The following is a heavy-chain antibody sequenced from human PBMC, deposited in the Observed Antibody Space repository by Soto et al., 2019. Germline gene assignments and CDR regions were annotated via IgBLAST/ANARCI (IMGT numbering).Heavy chain of an antibody. CDR1: SVSNAW. Sequence: SVSNAWMNWVRQAPGKGLEWVGRIKSKTDGGTTDYAAPVKGRFTISRDDSKNTLYLQMNSLKTEDTAVYYCTTVATVTTGGIQTPTDYWGQGTLVTGSS. V-gene: IGHV3-15*07. CDR2: IKSKTDGGTT. J-gene: IGHJ4*02. D-gene: IGHD4-17*01. CDR3: TTVATVTTGGIQTPTDY.